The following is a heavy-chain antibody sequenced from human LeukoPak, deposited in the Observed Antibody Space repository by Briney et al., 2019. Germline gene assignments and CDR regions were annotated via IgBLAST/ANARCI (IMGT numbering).Heavy chain of an antibody. CDR3: ARRRGIDY. V-gene: IGHV3-48*03. D-gene: IGHD1-1*01. Sequence: PGGSLRLSCAASGFTISSYEMNWVRQAPGKGLEWVSYISSSGNTIFYADSVKGRFAISRDNAKNSLYLQMNSLRAEDTAVYYCARRRGIDYWGQGTLVTVSS. CDR1: GFTISSYE. CDR2: ISSSGNTI. J-gene: IGHJ4*02.